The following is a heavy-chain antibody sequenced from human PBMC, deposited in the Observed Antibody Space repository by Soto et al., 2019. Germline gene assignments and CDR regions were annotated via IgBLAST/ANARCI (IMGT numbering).Heavy chain of an antibody. CDR2: ITDNGGST. V-gene: IGHV3-23*01. Sequence: EVQLLEAGGGLVQPGGSLRLSCAASGFMFSSYVMNWVRHAPGKGLGWVSSITDNGGSTYYADSVKGRFTISRDNSKNTLYLQMNSLRAEDTAVYYFAKDICGTSSCYKYYWGQGTLVTVSP. CDR1: GFMFSSYV. J-gene: IGHJ4*02. CDR3: AKDICGTSSCYKYY. D-gene: IGHD2-15*01.